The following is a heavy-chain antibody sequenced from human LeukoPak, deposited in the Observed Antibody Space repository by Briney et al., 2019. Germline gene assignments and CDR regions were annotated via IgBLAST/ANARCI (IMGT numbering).Heavy chain of an antibody. J-gene: IGHJ4*02. D-gene: IGHD6-13*01. V-gene: IGHV3-30-3*01. CDR3: ARDGTLTLDY. CDR2: IPYDGSNK. Sequence: GRSLRLSCAASGFTFSSYAMHWVRQAPGKGLEWVAVIPYDGSNKYYADSVKGRFTISRDNSKNTLYLQMNSLRAEDTAVYYCARDGTLTLDYWGQGTLVTVSS. CDR1: GFTFSSYA.